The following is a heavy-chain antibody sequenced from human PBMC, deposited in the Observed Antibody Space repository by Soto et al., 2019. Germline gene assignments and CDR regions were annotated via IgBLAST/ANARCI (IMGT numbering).Heavy chain of an antibody. CDR1: RYSFTSYW. V-gene: IGHV5-10-1*01. Sequence: GESLKISCKGSRYSFTSYWISWVRQMPAKGLERMGRIDPSDSYTNYSPSFQGHVTISASKSISTAYLQWSSLKASDTAMYYCARQGVPAAISKVDSYYYYYGLDVWGQGTTVTVSS. D-gene: IGHD2-2*02. CDR3: ARQGVPAAISKVDSYYYYYGLDV. J-gene: IGHJ6*02. CDR2: IDPSDSYT.